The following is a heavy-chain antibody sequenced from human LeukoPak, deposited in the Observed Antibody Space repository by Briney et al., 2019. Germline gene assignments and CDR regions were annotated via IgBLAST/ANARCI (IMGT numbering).Heavy chain of an antibody. CDR2: IIPILGIA. J-gene: IGHJ4*02. Sequence: SVKVSCKSSGGSFRAISWVRQAPGQGLEWMGRIIPILGIANYAQKFQGRVTITADKSTSTAYMELSSLRSEDTAVYYCARDIPRSDWGQGTLVTVSS. V-gene: IGHV1-69*04. D-gene: IGHD2-21*01. CDR1: GGSFRA. CDR3: ARDIPRSD.